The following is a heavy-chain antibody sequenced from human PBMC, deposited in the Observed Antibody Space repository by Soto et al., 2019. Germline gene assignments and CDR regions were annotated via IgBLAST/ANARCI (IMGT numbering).Heavy chain of an antibody. Sequence: GGSLRLSCGASGFTFSSYSMSWVRQAPGKGLEWVSYISSSSSTIYYADSVKGRFTISRDNAKNSLYLQMNSLRDEDTAVYYCAREADRYNWNYVWGQGTLVTVSS. V-gene: IGHV3-48*02. J-gene: IGHJ4*02. CDR3: AREADRYNWNYV. D-gene: IGHD1-7*01. CDR2: ISSSSSTI. CDR1: GFTFSSYS.